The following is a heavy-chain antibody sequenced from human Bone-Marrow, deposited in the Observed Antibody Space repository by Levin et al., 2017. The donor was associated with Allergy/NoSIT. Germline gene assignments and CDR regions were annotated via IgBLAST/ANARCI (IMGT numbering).Heavy chain of an antibody. CDR3: ARDLKGYFDL. V-gene: IGHV4-59*01. Sequence: SQTLSLTCTVSGASMRSFYWSWIRQPPGKGLEWIGYIYYSGTTHYAPSLTSRVTTSVDTSRNQFSLNLSAVTAADTAVYYCARDLKGYFDLWGRGTLVTVSS. CDR1: GASMRSFY. CDR2: IYYSGTT. J-gene: IGHJ2*01.